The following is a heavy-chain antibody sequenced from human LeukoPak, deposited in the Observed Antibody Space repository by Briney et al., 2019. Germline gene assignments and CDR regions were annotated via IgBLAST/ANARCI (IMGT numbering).Heavy chain of an antibody. Sequence: GGSLRLSCAASGFTFDDYAMHWVRQAPGKGLEWVSGISWNSGSIGYADSVKGRFTISRDNAKNSLFLQMNNLRDEDTAIYYCARHRGISFWGQGTLVTVSS. D-gene: IGHD3-16*01. CDR3: ARHRGISF. J-gene: IGHJ4*02. CDR2: ISWNSGSI. CDR1: GFTFDDYA. V-gene: IGHV3-9*01.